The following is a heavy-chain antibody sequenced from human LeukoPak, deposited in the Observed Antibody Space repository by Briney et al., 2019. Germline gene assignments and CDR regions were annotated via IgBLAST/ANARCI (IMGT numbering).Heavy chain of an antibody. CDR3: XXXXXXXXGXXXXI. CDR1: XSSSXY. J-gene: IGHJ3*02. CDR2: IYYSGST. V-gene: IGHV4-39*07. Sequence: XSSSXYWGWIRQXPGXGREWIGSIYYSGSTYYNPSVKSRVTISVDTSXNQFSLKLSSVTAADTAVYXXXXXXXXXXGXXXXIWGQGXMXTVSS.